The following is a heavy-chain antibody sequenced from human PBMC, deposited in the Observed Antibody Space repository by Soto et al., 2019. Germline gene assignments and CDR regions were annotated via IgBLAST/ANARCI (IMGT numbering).Heavy chain of an antibody. Sequence: QVQLVQSGAEEKKPGASVKDSCKASGYTFTGYAMHWVRQAPGQRLEWMGWINAGNANTKYSQKFQGRVTITRDTSASTAYMELSSLRSEDTAVYYCARAVAVAADVDYWGQGTLVTVSS. CDR1: GYTFTGYA. CDR3: ARAVAVAADVDY. V-gene: IGHV1-3*05. CDR2: INAGNANT. J-gene: IGHJ4*02. D-gene: IGHD6-19*01.